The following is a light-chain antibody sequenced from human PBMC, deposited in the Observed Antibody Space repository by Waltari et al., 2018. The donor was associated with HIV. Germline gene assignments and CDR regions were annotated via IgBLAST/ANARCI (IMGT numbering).Light chain of an antibody. CDR2: NTI. CDR3: QVWYTSTDHGVV. Sequence: SYVLAQPPSLSVAPGQTARITCGGNSTGSTSVHRYQQNPGQAPVLFVSNTIDRPSGSPDRFSGSNSGNTATLTISRVEAGDEADYYCQVWYTSTDHGVVFGGGTKLTVL. J-gene: IGLJ2*01. V-gene: IGLV3-21*02. CDR1: STGSTS.